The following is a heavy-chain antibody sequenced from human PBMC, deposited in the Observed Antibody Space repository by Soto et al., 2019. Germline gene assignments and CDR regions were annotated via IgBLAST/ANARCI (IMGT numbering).Heavy chain of an antibody. CDR1: GGTFSSYA. J-gene: IGHJ4*02. CDR2: IIPIFGTA. CDR3: ARDWYCSSTSCSGHRYFDY. D-gene: IGHD2-2*01. V-gene: IGHV1-69*13. Sequence: SVKVSCKASGGTFSSYAISWVRQAPGQGLEWMGGIIPIFGTANYAQKFQGGVTITADESTSTAYMELSSLRSEDTAVYYCARDWYCSSTSCSGHRYFDYWGQGTLVTVSS.